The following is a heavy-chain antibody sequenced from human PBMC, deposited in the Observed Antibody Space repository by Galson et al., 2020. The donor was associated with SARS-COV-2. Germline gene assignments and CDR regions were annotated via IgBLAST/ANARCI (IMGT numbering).Heavy chain of an antibody. Sequence: SETLSLTCTVSGGSISSYYWSWFRQPPGKGLEWIGYIYYSGNTNYNPTLKSRVTISVDTSKNQFSLERNSVTPADTAVYYCARAPVGRNWFDPWGQGTLVTVSS. D-gene: IGHD1-26*01. CDR2: IYYSGNT. V-gene: IGHV4-59*13. CDR3: ARAPVGRNWFDP. CDR1: GGSISSYY. J-gene: IGHJ5*02.